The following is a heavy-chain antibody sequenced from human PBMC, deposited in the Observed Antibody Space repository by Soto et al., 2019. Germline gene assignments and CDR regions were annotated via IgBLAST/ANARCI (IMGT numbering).Heavy chain of an antibody. CDR2: INHSGST. CDR3: ARGNSDDYIWGSYRYGRYYYYYMDV. J-gene: IGHJ6*03. CDR1: GGSFSGYY. D-gene: IGHD3-16*02. V-gene: IGHV4-34*01. Sequence: TSETLSLTCAVYGGSFSGYYWSWIRQPPGKGLEWIGEINHSGSTNYNPSLKSRVTISVDTSKNQFSLKLSSVTAADTAVYYCARGNSDDYIWGSYRYGRYYYYYMDVWGKGTTVTVSS.